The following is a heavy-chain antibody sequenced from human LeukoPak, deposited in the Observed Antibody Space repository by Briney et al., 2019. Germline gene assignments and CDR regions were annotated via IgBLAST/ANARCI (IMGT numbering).Heavy chain of an antibody. D-gene: IGHD6-19*01. CDR1: GGSFSGYY. Sequence: SETLSLTCAVYGGSFSGYYWSWIRQPPGKGLESLGEINHSGSTNYNPSLKSRVTISVDTSKNQISLKLSCVTAADPAFYYCVSRLGDYWGQGTLVTLSS. V-gene: IGHV4-34*01. CDR2: INHSGST. J-gene: IGHJ4*02. CDR3: VSRLGDY.